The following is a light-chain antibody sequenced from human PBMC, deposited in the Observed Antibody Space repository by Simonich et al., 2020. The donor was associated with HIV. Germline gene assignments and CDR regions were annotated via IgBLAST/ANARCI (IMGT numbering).Light chain of an antibody. Sequence: DIVMTQSPDSLAVSLGERATINCKSSQSVLYSSSNKNYLAWYQQKPGQPPNLLIYWASTRESGVPDRFSARGSGTDFTLTISRLQAEDVAVYYCQQYYSTPPTFGQGTKVEIK. CDR1: QSVLYSSSNKNY. J-gene: IGKJ1*01. CDR2: WAS. V-gene: IGKV4-1*01. CDR3: QQYYSTPPT.